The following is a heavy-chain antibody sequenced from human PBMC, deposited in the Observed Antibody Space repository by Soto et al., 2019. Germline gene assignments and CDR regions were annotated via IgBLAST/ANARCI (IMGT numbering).Heavy chain of an antibody. J-gene: IGHJ6*02. CDR3: ARGAEYQLLSRDYFYGMDV. CDR1: GFTFNSHG. CDR2: ISYEGSNN. V-gene: IGHV3-30*03. Sequence: VQLVEAGGGVVQPGRSLRLSCGASGFTFNSHGMHWVRQAPGKGLERVAVISYEGSNNFYAESVKGRFTISRDNSKNTLYLQMNSLRREDTAVYYCARGAEYQLLSRDYFYGMDVWGQGTTVTVSS. D-gene: IGHD2-2*01.